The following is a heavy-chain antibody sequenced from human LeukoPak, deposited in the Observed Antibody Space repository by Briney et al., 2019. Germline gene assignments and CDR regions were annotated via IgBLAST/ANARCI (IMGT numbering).Heavy chain of an antibody. V-gene: IGHV4-4*02. CDR1: AGTISSGSW. J-gene: IGHJ4*02. Sequence: SETLSLTCSVSAGTISSGSWKRWVRQPPGKGLEWIGEIYHSGSTNYNPSLKSRVTISVDKSKNQFSLELSSVTAADTAVYYCARKVSAPGSVSSLRWRRGTLVPVSS. CDR3: ARKVSAPGSVSSLR. CDR2: IYHSGST. D-gene: IGHD6-13*01.